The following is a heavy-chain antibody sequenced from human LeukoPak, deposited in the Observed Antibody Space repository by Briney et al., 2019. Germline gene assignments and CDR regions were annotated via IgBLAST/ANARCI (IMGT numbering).Heavy chain of an antibody. CDR3: AREQAAMDAFDI. CDR2: INSDGSST. Sequence: PGGSLRLSCAASGFTFSSYWMHWVRQAPGKGLVWVSRINSDGSSTSYADSVKGRFTISRDNAKNTLYLQMNSLRAEDTAVYYCAREQAAMDAFDIWGQGTMVTVSS. V-gene: IGHV3-74*01. CDR1: GFTFSSYW. J-gene: IGHJ3*02.